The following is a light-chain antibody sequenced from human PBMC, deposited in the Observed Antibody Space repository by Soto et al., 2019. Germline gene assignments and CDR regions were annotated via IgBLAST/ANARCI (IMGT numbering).Light chain of an antibody. J-gene: IGLJ2*01. V-gene: IGLV2-14*01. CDR2: EVN. Sequence: QSSLTQPASVSGSPGQSITISCTGTTSDVGAYKYVSWYQQHPDKAPKLVIYEVNHRPSGVSDRFSGSKSGNTAYLNISGLQATDEGDYYCVSYTGRSTPLFGGGTKVTVL. CDR1: TSDVGAYKY. CDR3: VSYTGRSTPL.